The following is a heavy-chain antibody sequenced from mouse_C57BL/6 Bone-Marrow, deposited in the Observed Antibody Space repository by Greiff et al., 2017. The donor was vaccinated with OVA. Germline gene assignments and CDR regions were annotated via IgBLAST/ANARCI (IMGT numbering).Heavy chain of an antibody. CDR1: GYTFTSYW. J-gene: IGHJ2*01. CDR3: ATGYYSNYVPDY. V-gene: IGHV1-55*01. D-gene: IGHD2-5*01. CDR2: IYPGSGST. Sequence: QVQLQQPGAELVKPGASVKMSCKASGYTFTSYWITWVKQRPGQGLEWIGDIYPGSGSTNYNEKFKSKATLTVDTSSSTAYMQLSSLTSEDSAVYYCATGYYSNYVPDYWGQGTTLTVSS.